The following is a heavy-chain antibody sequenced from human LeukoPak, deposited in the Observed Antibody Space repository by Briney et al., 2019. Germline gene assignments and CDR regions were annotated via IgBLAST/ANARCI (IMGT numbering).Heavy chain of an antibody. J-gene: IGHJ4*02. V-gene: IGHV4-59*06. CDR3: ARALVGYCSGGSCYVRYFDY. D-gene: IGHD2-15*01. Sequence: PSETLSLTCTVSGGSISSYYWSWIRQHPGKGLEWIGYIYYSGSTYYNPSFKSRVTISVDTSKNQFSLKLSSVTAADTAVYYCARALVGYCSGGSCYVRYFDYWGQGTLVTVSS. CDR2: IYYSGST. CDR1: GGSISSYY.